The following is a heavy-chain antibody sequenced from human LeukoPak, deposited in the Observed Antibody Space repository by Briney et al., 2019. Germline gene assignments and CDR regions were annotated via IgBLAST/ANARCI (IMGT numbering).Heavy chain of an antibody. Sequence: GGSLRLSCAASGFTFSDYYMSWIRQAPGKGLEWVSYISSSGSTIYYADSVKGRFTISRDNAKNSLYLQMNSLRAEDTAVYYCTTATGSGSYYMGFDYWGQGTLVTVSS. D-gene: IGHD3-10*01. CDR3: TTATGSGSYYMGFDY. J-gene: IGHJ4*02. CDR1: GFTFSDYY. V-gene: IGHV3-11*01. CDR2: ISSSGSTI.